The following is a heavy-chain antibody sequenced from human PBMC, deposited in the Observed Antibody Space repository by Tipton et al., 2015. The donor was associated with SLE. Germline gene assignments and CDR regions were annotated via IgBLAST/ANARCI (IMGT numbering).Heavy chain of an antibody. CDR2: IIPIFGTA. CDR1: GGTFSSYA. Sequence: QLVQSGAEVKKPGSSVKVSCKASGGTFSSYAISWVRQAPGQGLEWMGGIIPIFGTANYAQKFQGRVTITADESTSTAYMELSSLRSEDTAVYYCARVPAYWGGDCSLYMDVWGKGTTVTVSS. J-gene: IGHJ6*03. V-gene: IGHV1-69*01. D-gene: IGHD2-21*02. CDR3: ARVPAYWGGDCSLYMDV.